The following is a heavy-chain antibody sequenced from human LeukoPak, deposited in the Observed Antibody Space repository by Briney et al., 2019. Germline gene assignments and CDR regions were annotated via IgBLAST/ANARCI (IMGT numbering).Heavy chain of an antibody. J-gene: IGHJ4*02. V-gene: IGHV3-23*01. D-gene: IGHD3-10*01. CDR1: GFTVSSNY. CDR2: ISASGDNT. CDR3: ARVTYGSGTYGAFDY. Sequence: PGGSLRLSCAASGFTVSSNYMTWVRQAPGKGLEWVSAISASGDNTYYADSVKGRFTISRGNSKNTLYLQMNCLRAEDTAVYYCARVTYGSGTYGAFDYWGQGALVTVSS.